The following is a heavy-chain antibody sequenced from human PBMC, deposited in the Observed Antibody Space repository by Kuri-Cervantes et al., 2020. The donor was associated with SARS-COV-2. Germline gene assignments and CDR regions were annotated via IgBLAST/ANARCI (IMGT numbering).Heavy chain of an antibody. Sequence: ASVKVSCKASGDTFTSYGISWVRQAPGQGLEWMGWISAYNDNTNYAQKLQGRVTMTTDTSTSTAYMELRSLRSDDTAVYYCARGLVTIFGVVNDAFDFWGQGTMVTVSS. CDR2: ISAYNDNT. J-gene: IGHJ3*01. CDR1: GDTFTSYG. V-gene: IGHV1-18*04. CDR3: ARGLVTIFGVVNDAFDF. D-gene: IGHD3-3*01.